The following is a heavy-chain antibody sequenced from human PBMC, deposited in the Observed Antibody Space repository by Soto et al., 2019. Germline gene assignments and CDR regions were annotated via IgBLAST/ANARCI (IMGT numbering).Heavy chain of an antibody. CDR2: INPSGGST. CDR3: ARDKYYYDSSGYYYASYFDY. Sequence: ASVKVSCKASGYTFTSYYMHWVRQAPGQGLEWMGIINPSGGSTSYAQKFQGRVTMTRDTSTSTVYMELSSLRSEDTAVYYCARDKYYYDSSGYYYASYFDYWGQGTLVTVS. D-gene: IGHD3-22*01. CDR1: GYTFTSYY. J-gene: IGHJ4*02. V-gene: IGHV1-46*01.